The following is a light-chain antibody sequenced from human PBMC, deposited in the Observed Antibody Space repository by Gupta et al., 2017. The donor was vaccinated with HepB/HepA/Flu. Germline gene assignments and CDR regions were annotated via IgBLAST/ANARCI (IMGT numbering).Light chain of an antibody. CDR3: QQASSFPLT. V-gene: IGKV1-12*01. J-gene: IGKJ4*01. CDR1: HGISGW. Sequence: QIIQSCYSVSASVGDTVTITCRARHGISGWVAWYQQKPGKAPKPLIYGATSLHSGVPPRFGGSGSGTDFSLTISSLQPEDSATYYCQQASSFPLTFGGGTKVEIK. CDR2: GAT.